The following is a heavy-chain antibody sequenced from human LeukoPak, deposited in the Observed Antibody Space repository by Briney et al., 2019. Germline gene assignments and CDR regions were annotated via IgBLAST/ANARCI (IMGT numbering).Heavy chain of an antibody. CDR3: ARSLVVATGIDY. D-gene: IGHD5-12*01. J-gene: IGHJ4*02. CDR2: IYTSGST. Sequence: PSETLSLTCTVSGGSISSGSYYWSWIRQPAGKGLEWIGRIYTSGSTNYNPSLKSRVTISVDTSKNQFSLKLSSMTAADTAVYYCARSLVVATGIDYWGQGTLVTVSS. V-gene: IGHV4-61*02. CDR1: GGSISSGSYY.